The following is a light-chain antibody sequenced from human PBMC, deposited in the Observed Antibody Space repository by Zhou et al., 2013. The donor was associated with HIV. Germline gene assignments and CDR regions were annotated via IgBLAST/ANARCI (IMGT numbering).Light chain of an antibody. CDR2: GAS. Sequence: EIVLTQSPGTLSLSPGERATLSCRASQSVSSSYLAWYQQKPGQAPRLLIFGASTRATGIPDRFSGSGSGTDFTLTISSLQSEDFGVYFCQQYNDWPRTFGQGTTV. J-gene: IGKJ1*01. V-gene: IGKV3-15*01. CDR1: QSVSSSY. CDR3: QQYNDWPRT.